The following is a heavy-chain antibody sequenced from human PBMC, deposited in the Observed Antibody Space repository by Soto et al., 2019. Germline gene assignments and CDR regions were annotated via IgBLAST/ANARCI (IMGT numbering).Heavy chain of an antibody. CDR1: GFAFSSYT. Sequence: GGSLRLSCAASGFAFSSYTMHWVRQAPGKGLEWVAVISYDGSNKYYADSVKGRFTISRDNSKKTLYLQMNSLRAEDTALYYCAKDAHWSLDFWGQGTLVTVSS. CDR3: AKDAHWSLDF. V-gene: IGHV3-30-3*01. D-gene: IGHD1-1*01. J-gene: IGHJ4*02. CDR2: ISYDGSNK.